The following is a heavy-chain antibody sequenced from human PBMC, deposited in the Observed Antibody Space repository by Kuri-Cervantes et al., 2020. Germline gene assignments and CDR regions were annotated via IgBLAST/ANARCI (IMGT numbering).Heavy chain of an antibody. J-gene: IGHJ4*02. CDR3: ARGPLGYSYVDY. V-gene: IGHV1-8*01. CDR2: MNPNSGNT. Sequence: GGSLRLSCKASGYTFTSYDISWVRQATGQGLEWLGWMNPNSGNTGYAQEFQGRVTMTRNTSISTAYMELSSLRSEDTAVYYCARGPLGYSYVDYWGQGTLVTVSS. D-gene: IGHD5-18*01. CDR1: GYTFTSYD.